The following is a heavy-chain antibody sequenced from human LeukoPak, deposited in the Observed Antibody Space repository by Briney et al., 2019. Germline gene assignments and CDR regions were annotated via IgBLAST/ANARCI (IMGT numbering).Heavy chain of an antibody. J-gene: IGHJ4*02. CDR2: IYYSGST. CDR1: GGSISSYY. D-gene: IGHD6-13*01. V-gene: IGHV4-59*01. Sequence: SETLSPTCTVSGGSISSYYWSWIRQPPGKGLEWIGYIYYSGSTNYNPSLKSRVTISVDTSKNQFSLKLSSVTAADTAVYYCARARGRAAAGPFDYWGQGTLVTVSP. CDR3: ARARGRAAAGPFDY.